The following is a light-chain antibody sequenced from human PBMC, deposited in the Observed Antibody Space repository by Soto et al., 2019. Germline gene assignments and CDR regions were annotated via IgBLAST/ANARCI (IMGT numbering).Light chain of an antibody. Sequence: DIPMTQSPSTLSASVGDRVTITCRASQSINSWLAWYQLKPGKAPKLLIQMASNLQSGVPSRFSGSGSGTDFTLTIRSLQPEDFATYYCQQYHIYSTFGQGTKVEIK. V-gene: IGKV1-5*03. CDR2: MAS. J-gene: IGKJ2*01. CDR3: QQYHIYST. CDR1: QSINSW.